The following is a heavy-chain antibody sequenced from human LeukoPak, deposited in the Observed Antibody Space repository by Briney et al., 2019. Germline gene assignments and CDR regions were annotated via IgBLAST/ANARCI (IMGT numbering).Heavy chain of an antibody. CDR1: GGSISSYY. CDR2: IYYSGST. Sequence: SETLSLTCTVSGGSISSYYWSWIRQPPGKGLEWIGYIYYSGSTNYSPSLKSRVTISVDTSKNQFSLKLSSVTAADTAVYYCAREGYDSSGYYSGFDYWGQGTLVTVSS. D-gene: IGHD3-22*01. J-gene: IGHJ4*02. CDR3: AREGYDSSGYYSGFDY. V-gene: IGHV4-59*01.